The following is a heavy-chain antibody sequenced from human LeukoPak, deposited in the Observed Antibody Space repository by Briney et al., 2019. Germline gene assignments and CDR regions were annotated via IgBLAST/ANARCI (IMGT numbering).Heavy chain of an antibody. CDR2: IKQDGSEK. J-gene: IGHJ4*02. Sequence: GGSLRLSCAASGFTFSSYGMHWVRQAPGKGLEWVANIKQDGSEKYYVDSVKGRLTISRDNAKNSLYLQMNSLRAEDTAVYYCASGVYNFDYWGQGTLVTVSS. V-gene: IGHV3-7*01. CDR1: GFTFSSYG. CDR3: ASGVYNFDY. D-gene: IGHD3-10*01.